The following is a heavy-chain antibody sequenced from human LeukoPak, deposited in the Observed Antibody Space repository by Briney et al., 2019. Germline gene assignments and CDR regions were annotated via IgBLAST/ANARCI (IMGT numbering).Heavy chain of an antibody. V-gene: IGHV1-46*01. J-gene: IGHJ4*02. CDR1: GYTFTNYY. CDR3: ARHDLGGNSPFVY. CDR2: INPSGSST. D-gene: IGHD4-23*01. Sequence: ASVKVSCKTFGYTFTNYYMHWVRQAPGQGLEWMGIINPSGSSTNYAQKFQGRVTMTRDTSTSTDFMELSSLRSEDTAVYYCARHDLGGNSPFVYWGEGTLVTVSS.